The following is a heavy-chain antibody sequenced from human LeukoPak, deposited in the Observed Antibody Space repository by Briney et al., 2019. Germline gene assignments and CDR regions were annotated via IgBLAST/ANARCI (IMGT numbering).Heavy chain of an antibody. V-gene: IGHV3-23*01. CDR3: ARGGVDSGYRAFDI. CDR2: ISDSGGGT. CDR1: GFAFSSYA. Sequence: PGGSLRLSCAASGFAFSSYAMNWVRQAPGKGLEWVSTISDSGGGTYYTDSVKGRFTVSRDNSKNTLYLQMNSLRAEDTAIYYCARGGVDSGYRAFDIWGQGTMVTVSS. D-gene: IGHD3-22*01. J-gene: IGHJ3*02.